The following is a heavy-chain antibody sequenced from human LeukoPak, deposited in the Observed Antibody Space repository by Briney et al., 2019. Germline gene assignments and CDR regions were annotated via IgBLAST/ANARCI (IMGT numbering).Heavy chain of an antibody. CDR1: GGTFNNYA. V-gene: IGHV1-69*04. D-gene: IGHD5-12*01. CDR3: ATEPSRSYSFDHLDF. J-gene: IGHJ4*02. Sequence: SVKVSCKTSGGTFNNYAISWVRQAPGQGLEWMGRVVPMFGIRNYPQTFRGRVNITADKATNTVHMELRSLRAEDTAIYYCATEPSRSYSFDHLDFWGLGTPVTVSS. CDR2: VVPMFGIR.